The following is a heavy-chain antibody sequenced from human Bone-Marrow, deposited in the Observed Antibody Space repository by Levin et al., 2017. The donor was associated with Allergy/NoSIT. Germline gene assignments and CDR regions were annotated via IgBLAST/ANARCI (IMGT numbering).Heavy chain of an antibody. CDR1: GFSFNNAW. J-gene: IGHJ4*02. CDR3: TTDMAYYDSSGPDY. Sequence: GGSLRLSCAASGFSFNNAWMNWVRQAPGKGLEWVGRIKSETAGGTTVYPAPVKGRFTISRDDSKNIVYLQMNSLKSEDTAVYYCTTDMAYYDSSGPDYWGQGTPVTVTS. V-gene: IGHV3-15*07. CDR2: IKSETAGGTT. D-gene: IGHD3-22*01.